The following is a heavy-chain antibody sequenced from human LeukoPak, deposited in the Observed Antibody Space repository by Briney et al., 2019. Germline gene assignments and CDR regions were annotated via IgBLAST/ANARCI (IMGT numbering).Heavy chain of an antibody. Sequence: GGSLRLSCTASGFTFNTYPMPWVRQAPGKGLVWVSRVYSDGSDSRHADSVKGRFTISRDNAKNTLYLQMNSLRVEDTAVYYCTRGANWAFDYWGQGTLGTVSS. CDR2: VYSDGSDS. CDR1: GFTFNTYP. V-gene: IGHV3-74*01. D-gene: IGHD1-1*01. CDR3: TRGANWAFDY. J-gene: IGHJ4*02.